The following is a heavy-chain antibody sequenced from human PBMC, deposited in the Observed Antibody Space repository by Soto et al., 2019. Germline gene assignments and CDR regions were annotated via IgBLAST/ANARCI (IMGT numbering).Heavy chain of an antibody. J-gene: IGHJ5*02. CDR1: GGSVSSGSYY. V-gene: IGHV4-61*01. CDR2: IYYSGST. CDR3: ARDLNWFDP. Sequence: SETLSLTCTVSGGSVSSGSYYWSWIRQPPGKGLEWIGYIYYSGSTNYNPSLKSRVTISVDTSKNQFSLKLSSVTAADTAVYYCARDLNWFDPWGQGILVTVSS.